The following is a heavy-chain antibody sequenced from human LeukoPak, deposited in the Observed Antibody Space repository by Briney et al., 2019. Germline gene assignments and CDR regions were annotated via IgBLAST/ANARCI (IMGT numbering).Heavy chain of an antibody. CDR2: IYYSGST. CDR1: GGSISSYY. CDR3: AGSPVTGILYFDY. Sequence: PSETLSLTCTVSGGSISSYYWSWIRQPPGKELEWIGYIYYSGSTNYNPSLKSRVSLSVDTSNNQFSLKLRSVTAADTAVYYCAGSPVTGILYFDYWGQGNLVTVSS. J-gene: IGHJ4*02. D-gene: IGHD6-19*01. V-gene: IGHV4-59*08.